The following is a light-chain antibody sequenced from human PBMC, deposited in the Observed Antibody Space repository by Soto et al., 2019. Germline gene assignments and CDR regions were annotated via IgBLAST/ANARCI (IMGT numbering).Light chain of an antibody. Sequence: QSALTQPPSVSGSPGQSVNISCTGSSRDCGNYNRVSWYQQPPGTAPKLMIYEVTNRPSGVPNRFSASKSGTTASLTISGLHAEDEDDYYCSSSTNNRTWVFGGGTKLTVL. CDR2: EVT. V-gene: IGLV2-18*02. CDR1: SRDCGNYNR. CDR3: SSSTNNRTWV. J-gene: IGLJ3*02.